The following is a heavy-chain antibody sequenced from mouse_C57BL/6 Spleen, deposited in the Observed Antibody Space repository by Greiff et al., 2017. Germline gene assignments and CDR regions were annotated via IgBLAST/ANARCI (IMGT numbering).Heavy chain of an antibody. CDR1: GYTFTSYW. Sequence: VQLQQPGPELVKPGASVKLSCKASGYTFTSYWMHWVQQRPGHGLEWIGNINPSNGGTNYNEKFKSKATLTVDKSSSTAYMQLSSLTSEDSAVDYCARETGGYYVACADWGQGTLVTGAA. V-gene: IGHV1-53*01. J-gene: IGHJ3*01. CDR2: INPSNGGT. CDR3: ARETGGYYVACAD. D-gene: IGHD2-3*01.